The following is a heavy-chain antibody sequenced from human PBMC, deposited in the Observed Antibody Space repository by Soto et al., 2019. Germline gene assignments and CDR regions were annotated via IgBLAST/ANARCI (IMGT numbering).Heavy chain of an antibody. CDR1: GYTFTNYG. V-gene: IGHV1-3*01. D-gene: IGHD6-19*01. CDR3: ARSGYSSGWYHWYFDF. CDR2: INAGNGNT. Sequence: ASVKVSFKASGYTFTNYGIYWVRQAPGQRLEWMGWINAGNGNTRYSQKFQGRVTITRDTSASTAYMELSSLRSEDTAMYFCARSGYSSGWYHWYFDFWGRGTLVTVSS. J-gene: IGHJ2*01.